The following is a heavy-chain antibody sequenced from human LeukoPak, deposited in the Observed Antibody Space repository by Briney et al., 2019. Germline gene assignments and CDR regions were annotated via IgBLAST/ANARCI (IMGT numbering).Heavy chain of an antibody. J-gene: IGHJ1*01. CDR3: ARGRSGGYCSSTSCYFGYFQH. D-gene: IGHD2-2*01. CDR2: ISAYNGNT. V-gene: IGHV1-18*01. Sequence: ASVKVSCKASGYTFTSYGISWVRQAPGQGLEWMGWISAYNGNTNYAQKLQGRVTMTTDTSTSTAYMELRSLRSDDTAVYYCARGRSGGYCSSTSCYFGYFQHWGQGTLVTVSS. CDR1: GYTFTSYG.